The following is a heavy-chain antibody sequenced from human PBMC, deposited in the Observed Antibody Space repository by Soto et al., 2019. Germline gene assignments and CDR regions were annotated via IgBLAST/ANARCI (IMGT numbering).Heavy chain of an antibody. D-gene: IGHD3-10*01. V-gene: IGHV4-59*08. CDR3: ARSLTPGIDAFHI. CDR1: GGSISTYY. J-gene: IGHJ3*02. Sequence: SETLSLTCTVSGGSISTYYWSWIRQPPGKGLEWIGYVYYSGSTNYNPSLKSRVTISVDTSKNQFSLKLSSVNAADTAIYYCARSLTPGIDAFHIWGQGTMVTVSS. CDR2: VYYSGST.